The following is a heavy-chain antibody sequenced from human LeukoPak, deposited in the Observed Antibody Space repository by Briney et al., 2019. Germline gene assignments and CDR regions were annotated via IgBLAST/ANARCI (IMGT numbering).Heavy chain of an antibody. J-gene: IGHJ2*01. V-gene: IGHV4-4*07. D-gene: IGHD3-22*01. CDR2: IHTTGST. CDR3: ARDRYYYDSSGYYYAWYFDL. Sequence: PSETLSLTCTVSGGSISSYYWSWIRQPAGKGLEWIGRIHTTGSTNYNPSLKSRVTMSVDTSKNQFSLKLSSVTAADTAPYYCARDRYYYDSSGYYYAWYFDLWGRGTLVTVSS. CDR1: GGSISSYY.